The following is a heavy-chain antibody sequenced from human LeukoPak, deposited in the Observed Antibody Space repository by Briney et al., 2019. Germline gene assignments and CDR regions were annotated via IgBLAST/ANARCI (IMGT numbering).Heavy chain of an antibody. D-gene: IGHD4-23*01. J-gene: IGHJ4*02. CDR3: ARQQGNYGGNLGY. Sequence: GEALKISCKGSGYSFAIYWIGWVRLMPGEGLEWIGMIYPGDSDTTYSPSFQGQVTISVDKTISTAYLQWSSLKASDTAICYCARQQGNYGGNLGYWGQGTLVTVSS. CDR1: GYSFAIYW. CDR2: IYPGDSDT. V-gene: IGHV5-51*01.